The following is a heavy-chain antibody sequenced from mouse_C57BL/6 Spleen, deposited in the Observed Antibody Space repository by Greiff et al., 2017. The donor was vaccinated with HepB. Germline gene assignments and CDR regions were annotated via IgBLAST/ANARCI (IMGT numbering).Heavy chain of an antibody. D-gene: IGHD3-2*02. CDR1: GFNIKDYY. J-gene: IGHJ3*01. Sequence: VQLQQSGAELVKPGASVKLSCTASGFNIKDYYMHWVKQRTEQGLEWIGRIDREDGESKYAPKFQGKDTITADTASNTAYLQLSSLTSEDTAVYYCARGGTAQATAWFAYWGQGTLVTVSA. V-gene: IGHV14-2*01. CDR3: ARGGTAQATAWFAY. CDR2: IDREDGES.